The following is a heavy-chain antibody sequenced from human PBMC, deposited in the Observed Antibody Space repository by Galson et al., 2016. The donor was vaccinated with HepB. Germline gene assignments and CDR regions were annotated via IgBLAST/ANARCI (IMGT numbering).Heavy chain of an antibody. CDR2: ISYEESKK. Sequence: SLRLSCAASGFTFSSYAMHWVRQAPGKGLDWVASISYEESKKYYADSVKGRFTISRDNSKNTLYLQMNSLRAEDTAVYSCATIGYDSTWSATGVPKFDFWGQGTLVTVSS. J-gene: IGHJ4*02. D-gene: IGHD6-13*01. V-gene: IGHV3-30*04. CDR3: ATIGYDSTWSATGVPKFDF. CDR1: GFTFSSYA.